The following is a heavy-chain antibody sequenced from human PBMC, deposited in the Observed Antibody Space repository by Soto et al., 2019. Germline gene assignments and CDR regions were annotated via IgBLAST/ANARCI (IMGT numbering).Heavy chain of an antibody. D-gene: IGHD1-1*01. CDR3: ARGSGIVALPGELEDVNYDY. CDR1: GQSFSGHS. J-gene: IGHJ4*02. V-gene: IGHV4-34*01. Sequence: QVQLQQWGAGLVKPSETLSLSCAVYGQSFSGHSWAWIRQPPGRGLEGFGESNERGTTNYNPSLKSRVTISTDTSKNQFSLKLSSVSAADTAAYFCARGSGIVALPGELEDVNYDYWGQGTLVNVSS. CDR2: SNERGTT.